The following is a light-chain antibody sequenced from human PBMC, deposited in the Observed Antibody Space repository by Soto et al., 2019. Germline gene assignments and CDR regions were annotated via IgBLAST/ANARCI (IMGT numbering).Light chain of an antibody. V-gene: IGKV1-39*01. J-gene: IGKJ3*01. CDR1: QTISTY. CDR2: DAS. CDR3: QRYNTASFT. Sequence: DIQMTQSPSSLSASVGDRVMITCRASQTISTYLNWYQQKPGTAPNLLIYDASTLQSGVPSRFRGSGSGTDFTLTISNLQPEDFATFYCQRYNTASFTFGPGTKVDIK.